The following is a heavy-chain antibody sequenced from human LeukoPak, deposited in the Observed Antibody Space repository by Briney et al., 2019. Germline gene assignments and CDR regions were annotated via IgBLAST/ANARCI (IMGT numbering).Heavy chain of an antibody. CDR3: ARSRGIKSPTAASNFDY. CDR2: IYTSGST. J-gene: IGHJ4*02. D-gene: IGHD3-10*01. CDR1: GGSISSGSYY. V-gene: IGHV4-61*02. Sequence: SETLSPTCTVSGGSISSGSYYWSWIRQPAGKGLEWIGRIYTSGSTNYNPSLKSRVTISVDTSKNQFSLKLSSVTAADTAVYYCARSRGIKSPTAASNFDYWGQGTLVTVSS.